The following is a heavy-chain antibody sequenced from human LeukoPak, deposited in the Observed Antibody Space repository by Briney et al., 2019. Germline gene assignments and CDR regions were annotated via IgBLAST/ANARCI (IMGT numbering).Heavy chain of an antibody. Sequence: GSLRLSCAASGFTFSSYAMSWIRQPPGKGLEWIGEINHSGSTNYNPSLKSRVTISVDTSKNQFSLKLSSVTAADTAVYYCARGERSRALGYWGQGTLVTVSS. J-gene: IGHJ4*02. CDR2: INHSGST. CDR3: ARGERSRALGY. V-gene: IGHV4-34*01. CDR1: GFTFSSYA. D-gene: IGHD1-26*01.